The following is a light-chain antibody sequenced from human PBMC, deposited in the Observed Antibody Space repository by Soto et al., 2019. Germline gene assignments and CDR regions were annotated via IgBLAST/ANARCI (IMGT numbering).Light chain of an antibody. CDR2: DVS. J-gene: IGLJ1*01. Sequence: QSVLTQPASVSGSPGQSITISCTGTSSDAGGYNYVSWYQHHPGKAPKLMIYDVSNRPSGASNRFSGSKSGNTASLTISGLQAEDEADYCCSSYTSSSIDYVFGTGTKVTVL. CDR1: SSDAGGYNY. CDR3: SSYTSSSIDYV. V-gene: IGLV2-14*03.